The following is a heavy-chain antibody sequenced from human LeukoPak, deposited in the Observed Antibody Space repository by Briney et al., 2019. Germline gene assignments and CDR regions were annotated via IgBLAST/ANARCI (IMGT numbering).Heavy chain of an antibody. CDR2: ISSSGSTI. J-gene: IGHJ4*02. Sequence: GGSLRLSCAASGFTFSSYEMNWVRQAPGKGLEWVSYISSSGSTIYYADSVKGRFTISRDNAKNSLYLQMNSLRAEDTAVYYCAREPHSAPFDYWGQGTLVTVSS. CDR3: AREPHSAPFDY. CDR1: GFTFSSYE. V-gene: IGHV3-48*03.